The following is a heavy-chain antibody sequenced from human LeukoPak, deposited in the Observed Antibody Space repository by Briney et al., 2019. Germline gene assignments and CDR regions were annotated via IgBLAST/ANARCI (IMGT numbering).Heavy chain of an antibody. CDR3: ARDRASGVDF. V-gene: IGHV4-31*03. D-gene: IGHD3-10*01. CDR1: GGSVNSGAYY. CDR2: IFFTGRT. Sequence: SQTLSLTCTVSGGSVNSGAYYWSWIRQCPGKGLEWIGQIFFTGRTDYNPSLKSRLSISIDTSKNQFSMELSSVTVADTATYYCARDRASGVDFWGQGTLVTVSS. J-gene: IGHJ4*02.